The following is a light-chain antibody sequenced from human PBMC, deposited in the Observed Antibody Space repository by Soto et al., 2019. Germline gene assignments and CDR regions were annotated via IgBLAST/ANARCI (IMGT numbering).Light chain of an antibody. Sequence: QSVLTQPASVSGSPGQSITISCTGTSSDVGGYKYVSWYQQHPGKAPKLMIYEVDNRPSGVSNHFSGSKSGNTASLTISGLQPEDEADYYCSSFISSGAVVFGGGTKVTVL. CDR3: SSFISSGAVV. CDR1: SSDVGGYKY. V-gene: IGLV2-14*01. J-gene: IGLJ3*02. CDR2: EVD.